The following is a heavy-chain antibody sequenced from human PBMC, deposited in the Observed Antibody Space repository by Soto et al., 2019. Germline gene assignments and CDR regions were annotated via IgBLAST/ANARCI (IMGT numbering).Heavy chain of an antibody. J-gene: IGHJ6*02. D-gene: IGHD2-2*02. CDR2: INPNSGGT. V-gene: IGHV1-2*02. CDR1: GYTFSGYY. CDR3: ARSLTEGYCTITGCYTRPLYGMDV. Sequence: ASVTVSCTASGYTFSGYYIHWLRQAPGQGLEWMGWINPNSGGTNYAQKFQGRVTVTRDTPTSTAYMELSRLTSDDTAVYYCARSLTEGYCTITGCYTRPLYGMDVWGQGTTVTVSS.